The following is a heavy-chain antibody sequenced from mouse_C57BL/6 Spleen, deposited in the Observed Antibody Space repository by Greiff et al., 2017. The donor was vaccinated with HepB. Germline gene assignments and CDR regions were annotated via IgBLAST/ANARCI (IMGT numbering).Heavy chain of an antibody. CDR1: GFTFSDYG. CDR3: ARHEAGASYGFAY. J-gene: IGHJ3*01. D-gene: IGHD1-1*01. V-gene: IGHV5-15*01. Sequence: DVMLVESGGGLVQPGGSLKLSCAASGFTFSDYGMAWVRQAPRKGPEWVAFISNLAYSIYYADTVTGRFTISRANAKNTLYLEMSSLRSEDTAMYYCARHEAGASYGFAYWGQGTLVTVSA. CDR2: ISNLAYSI.